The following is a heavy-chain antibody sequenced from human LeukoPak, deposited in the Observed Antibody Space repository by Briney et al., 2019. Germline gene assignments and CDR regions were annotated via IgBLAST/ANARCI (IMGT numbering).Heavy chain of an antibody. D-gene: IGHD2-2*01. V-gene: IGHV3-30*18. CDR3: AKDMYRRYCSSTSCSPDAFDI. CDR2: MSYDGNNK. J-gene: IGHJ3*02. Sequence: GGSLRLSCSASGFTFSSFGMHWVRQAPGKGLEWVTLMSYDGNNKYSADSVRGRFSISRDNSKNTLYLQMNSLRAEDTAVYYCAKDMYRRYCSSTSCSPDAFDIWGQGTMVTASS. CDR1: GFTFSSFG.